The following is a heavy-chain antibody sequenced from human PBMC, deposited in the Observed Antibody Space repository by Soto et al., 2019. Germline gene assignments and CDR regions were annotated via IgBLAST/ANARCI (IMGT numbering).Heavy chain of an antibody. J-gene: IGHJ6*02. D-gene: IGHD4-17*01. CDR1: GGTFSSYA. CDR2: IIPIFGTA. V-gene: IGHV1-69*01. Sequence: QVQLVQSGAEVKKPGSSVKVSCKASGGTFSSYAISWVRQAPGQGLEWMGGIIPIFGTANYAQKFQGRVTITADESTSTAYMELSSLRSEDTAVYYCARGAATVTNYYYYGMDVWGRGTTVTVSS. CDR3: ARGAATVTNYYYYGMDV.